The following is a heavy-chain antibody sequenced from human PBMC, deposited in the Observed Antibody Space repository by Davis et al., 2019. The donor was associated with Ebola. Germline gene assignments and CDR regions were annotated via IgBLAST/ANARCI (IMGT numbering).Heavy chain of an antibody. CDR1: GGSISSYY. CDR2: IYYSGST. CDR3: ARDLGRGDYYFDY. J-gene: IGHJ4*02. D-gene: IGHD7-27*01. V-gene: IGHV4-59*12. Sequence: SETLSLTCTVSGGSISSYYWSWIRQPPGKGLEWIGYIYYSGSTNYNPSLKSRVTISVDTSKNQFSLQLNSVTPEDTAVYYCARDLGRGDYYFDYWGQGTLVTVSS.